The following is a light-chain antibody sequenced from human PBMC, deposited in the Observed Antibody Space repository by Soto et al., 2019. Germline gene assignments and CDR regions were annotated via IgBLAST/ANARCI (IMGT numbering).Light chain of an antibody. CDR2: GAS. Sequence: EIVLTQSTGTLSLSPGERATLSCRASQSVSSSYLAWYQQKPGQAPRLLIYGASSRATGIPDRFSGSGSGTDFTLTISRLEPEDFAVYYCQQYGSPRGTFGQGTKVDIK. J-gene: IGKJ1*01. CDR3: QQYGSPRGT. CDR1: QSVSSSY. V-gene: IGKV3-20*01.